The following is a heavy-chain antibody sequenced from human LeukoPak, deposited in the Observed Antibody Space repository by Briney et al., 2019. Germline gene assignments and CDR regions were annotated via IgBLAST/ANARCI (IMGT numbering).Heavy chain of an antibody. J-gene: IGHJ4*02. Sequence: SETLSLTCTVSGDSISSYYWSWIRQPPGKGLEWIGYIYYSGSTNYNPSLKSRVTISVDTSKNQFSLKLSSVTAADTAVYYCARGVKVRGVIIDYWGQGTLVTVSS. D-gene: IGHD3-10*01. CDR3: ARGVKVRGVIIDY. CDR1: GDSISSYY. CDR2: IYYSGST. V-gene: IGHV4-59*01.